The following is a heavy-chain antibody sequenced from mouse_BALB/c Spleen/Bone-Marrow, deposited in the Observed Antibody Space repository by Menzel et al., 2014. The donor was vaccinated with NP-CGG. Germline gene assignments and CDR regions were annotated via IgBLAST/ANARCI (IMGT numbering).Heavy chain of an antibody. CDR3: TRLSLLRGYFDY. V-gene: IGHV1S81*02. D-gene: IGHD1-2*01. J-gene: IGHJ2*01. CDR1: GYTFTSYY. CDR2: INPSNGGT. Sequence: QVQLQQSGAELAKPGTSVKLSCKASGYTFTSYYIYWVKQRPGQGLKWIGEINPSNGGTNFNEKFKSKATLTVDKSSSTAYMQLSSLTPEDSAVYYCTRLSLLRGYFDYWGQGTTLTVSS.